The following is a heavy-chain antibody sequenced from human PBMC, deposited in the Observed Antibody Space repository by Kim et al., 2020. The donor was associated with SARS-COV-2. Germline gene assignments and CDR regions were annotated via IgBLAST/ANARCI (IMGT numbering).Heavy chain of an antibody. D-gene: IGHD2-15*01. V-gene: IGHV3-15*06. CDR3: STLLRFDP. J-gene: IGHJ5*02. CDR2: DRGTT. Sequence: DRGTTNYAAPVNGRFSISRDDSKNTLYLQMNSLKTEDTAVYYCSTLLRFDPWGQGTLVTVSS.